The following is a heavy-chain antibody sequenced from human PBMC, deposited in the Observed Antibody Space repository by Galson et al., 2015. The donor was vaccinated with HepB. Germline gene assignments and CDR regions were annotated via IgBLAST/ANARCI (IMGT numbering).Heavy chain of an antibody. CDR2: IGIHNGHT. V-gene: IGHV1-18*01. CDR3: ARDFGTSTGKFVEF. CDR1: GYTFTNYG. J-gene: IGHJ4*02. Sequence: SVKVSCKASGYTFTNYGITWVRQAPGQGLEWMGWIGIHNGHTNYAQRLQGRVTLTTDTSTRTAQMELRSLTSDDTDVYYCARDFGTSTGKFVEFWGQGTQVTVSS. D-gene: IGHD1-1*01.